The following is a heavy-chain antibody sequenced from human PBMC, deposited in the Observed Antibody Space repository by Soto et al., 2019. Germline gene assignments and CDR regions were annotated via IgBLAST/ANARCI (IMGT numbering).Heavy chain of an antibody. Sequence: QVQLVQSGAEVKKPGSSVKVSCKASGGTFSSYAISWVRQAPGQGLEWMGGIIPIFGIANYAQKFQGRVTITADESTSTAYMELSSLRSEDTAVYYCARDLRRIAARLNGLDVWGQGTTVTVSS. CDR3: ARDLRRIAARLNGLDV. CDR1: GGTFSSYA. J-gene: IGHJ6*02. CDR2: IIPIFGIA. V-gene: IGHV1-69*01. D-gene: IGHD6-6*01.